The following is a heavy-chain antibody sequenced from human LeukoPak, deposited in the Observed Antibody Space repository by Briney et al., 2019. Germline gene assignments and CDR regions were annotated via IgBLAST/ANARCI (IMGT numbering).Heavy chain of an antibody. CDR3: ARGSTIFGVVITTFDY. V-gene: IGHV3-7*01. CDR1: GFTFSSYW. J-gene: IGHJ4*02. CDR2: IKQDGSEK. Sequence: GGSLRLSCAASGFTFSSYWMSWVRQAPGKGLEWVANIKQDGSEKYYVDSVKGRFTISRDNAKNSLYLQMNSLRAEDTAVYYCARGSTIFGVVITTFDYWGQGTLVTVSS. D-gene: IGHD3-3*01.